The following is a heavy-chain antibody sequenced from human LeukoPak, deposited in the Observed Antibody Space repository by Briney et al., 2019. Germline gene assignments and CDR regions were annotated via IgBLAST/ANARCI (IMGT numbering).Heavy chain of an antibody. V-gene: IGHV1-18*01. CDR2: INPNSGGT. CDR1: GYTFTSYA. D-gene: IGHD3-22*01. Sequence: ASVKVSCKASGYTFTSYAMNWVRQAPGQGLEWMGWINPNSGGTNYAQKLQGRVTMTTDTSTSTAYMELRSLRSDDTAVYYCARVWGYYDSSGYYYWGQGTLVTVSS. CDR3: ARVWGYYDSSGYYY. J-gene: IGHJ4*02.